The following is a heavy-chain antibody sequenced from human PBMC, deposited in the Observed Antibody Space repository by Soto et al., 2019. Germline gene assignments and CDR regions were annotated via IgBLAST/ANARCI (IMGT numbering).Heavy chain of an antibody. CDR3: ARGEQYSGRIFDY. CDR2: TYYRSKWYY. V-gene: IGHV6-1*01. D-gene: IGHD1-26*01. J-gene: IGHJ4*01. CDR1: GDSVSSNSAG. Sequence: SQTLSLTCAITGDSVSSNSAGWSWVRQSPSRGLEWLGRTYYRSKWYYEYAVSVRGRVTINPDTSKNQYSLQLNSVTPEDTAVYFCARGEQYSGRIFDYWGQGTLVTVSS.